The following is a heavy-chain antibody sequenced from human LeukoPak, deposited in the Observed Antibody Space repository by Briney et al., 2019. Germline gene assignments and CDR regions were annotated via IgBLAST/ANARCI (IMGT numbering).Heavy chain of an antibody. CDR3: ARDDCRGSSTSCSLGY. CDR2: IYTSGST. CDR1: GTSISSYY. Sequence: PSETLSLTCAVSGTSISSYYWSWIRQPAGKGLEWIGRIYTSGSTNYNPSLKSRVTMSVDTSKNQFSLRLSSVTAADTAVYYCARDDCRGSSTSCSLGYWGQGTLVTVSS. V-gene: IGHV4-4*07. D-gene: IGHD2-2*01. J-gene: IGHJ4*02.